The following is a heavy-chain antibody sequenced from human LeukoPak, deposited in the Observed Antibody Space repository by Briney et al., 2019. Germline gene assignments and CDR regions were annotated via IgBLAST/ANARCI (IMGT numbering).Heavy chain of an antibody. CDR1: GGSISSYY. Sequence: SETLSLTCTVSGGSISSYYWSWLRQPAGKGLEWIGRIYTSGSTNYNPSLKSRVTMSVDTSKNQFSLKLSSVTAADTAVYYCARDSTAWFGESGATDYYYGMDVWGQGTTVTVSS. CDR2: IYTSGST. D-gene: IGHD3-10*01. J-gene: IGHJ6*02. CDR3: ARDSTAWFGESGATDYYYGMDV. V-gene: IGHV4-4*07.